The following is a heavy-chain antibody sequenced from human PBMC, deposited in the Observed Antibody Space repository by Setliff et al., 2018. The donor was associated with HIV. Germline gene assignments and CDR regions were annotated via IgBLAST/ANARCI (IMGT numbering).Heavy chain of an antibody. J-gene: IGHJ1*01. Sequence: PSETLSLTCTVSRASISSGGYYWSWIRQRPGEGLEWIGSIYYSGTTYYNPSLRGRVTISVDRSRNQFSLTLNSVTAADTATYYCASRGIVVVTMSMPDELFVHWGHGTLVTVSS. V-gene: IGHV4-39*01. CDR2: IYYSGTT. CDR1: RASISSGGYY. CDR3: ASRGIVVVTMSMPDELFVH. D-gene: IGHD2-21*02.